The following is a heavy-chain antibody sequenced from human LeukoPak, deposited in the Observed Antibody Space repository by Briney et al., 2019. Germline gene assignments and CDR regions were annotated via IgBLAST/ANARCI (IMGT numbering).Heavy chain of an antibody. CDR1: GFSLSTSGVG. D-gene: IGHD1-26*01. CDR3: ALSLGATTVREFDY. J-gene: IGHJ4*02. CDR2: IYWDDDK. Sequence: SGPTLVNPTQTLTLTCTFSGFSLSTSGVGVGWIRQPPGKALEWLALIYWDDDKRYSPSLKSRLTITKDTSKNQVVLTMTNMDLVDTATYYCALSLGATTVREFDYWGQGTLVTVSS. V-gene: IGHV2-5*02.